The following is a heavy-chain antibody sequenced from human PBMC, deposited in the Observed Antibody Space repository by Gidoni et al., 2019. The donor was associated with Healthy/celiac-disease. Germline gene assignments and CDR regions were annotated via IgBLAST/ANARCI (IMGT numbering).Heavy chain of an antibody. D-gene: IGHD4-17*01. CDR3: ARLDDYGDYALDY. CDR1: GGSISSSSYY. J-gene: IGHJ4*02. Sequence: QLQLQESGPGLVKPSETLSLTCPVSGGSISSSSYYWGWIRQPPGKGLEWIGSTYYSGSTYYNPSLKSRVTISVDTSKNQFSLKLSSVTAADTAVYYCARLDDYGDYALDYWGQGTLVTVSS. CDR2: TYYSGST. V-gene: IGHV4-39*01.